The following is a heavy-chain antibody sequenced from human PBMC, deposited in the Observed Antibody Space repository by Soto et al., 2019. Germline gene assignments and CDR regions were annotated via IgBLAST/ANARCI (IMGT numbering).Heavy chain of an antibody. J-gene: IGHJ5*02. CDR3: ARGRIAAGSNWFDP. CDR1: GGSISSYY. Sequence: PSETLSLTCTVSGGSISSYYWSWIRQPPGKGLEWIGYIYYSGSTNYNPSLKSRVTISVDTSKNQFSLKLSSVTAADTAVYYCARGRIAAGSNWFDPWGQGTLVTVSS. V-gene: IGHV4-59*01. D-gene: IGHD6-13*01. CDR2: IYYSGST.